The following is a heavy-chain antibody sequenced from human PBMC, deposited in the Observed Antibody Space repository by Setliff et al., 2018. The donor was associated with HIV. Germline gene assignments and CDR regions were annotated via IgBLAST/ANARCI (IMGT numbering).Heavy chain of an antibody. D-gene: IGHD6-13*01. CDR2: INGDNGDT. CDR3: ARGGPLGSWLNFYYYGMDV. Sequence: SVKVSCKASGYTFNGYGMHWVRQAPGERFEWMGWINGDNGDTKDSEKFQGRVTITRDTSANIVYMEVSSLRSEDTAIYYCARGGPLGSWLNFYYYGMDVWGQGATVTVSS. CDR1: GYTFNGYG. J-gene: IGHJ6*02. V-gene: IGHV1-3*01.